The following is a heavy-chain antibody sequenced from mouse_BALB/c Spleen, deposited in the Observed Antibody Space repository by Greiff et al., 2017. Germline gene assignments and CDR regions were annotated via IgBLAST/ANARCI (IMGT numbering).Heavy chain of an antibody. CDR1: GFSLTGYG. Sequence: VKLMESGPGLVAPSQSLSITCTVSGFSLTGYGVNWVRQPPGKGLEWLGMIWGDGSTDYNSALKSRLSISKDNSKSQVFLKMNSLQTDDTARYYCASYYGSSLAWFAYWGQGTLVTVSA. CDR3: ASYYGSSLAWFAY. D-gene: IGHD1-1*01. CDR2: IWGDGST. J-gene: IGHJ3*01. V-gene: IGHV2-6-7*01.